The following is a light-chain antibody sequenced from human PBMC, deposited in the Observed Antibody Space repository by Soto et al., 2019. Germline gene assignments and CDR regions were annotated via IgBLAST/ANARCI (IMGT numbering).Light chain of an antibody. V-gene: IGLV2-14*01. CDR2: EVS. Sequence: QSALTQPASVSGSPGQSIAISCTGTSNDVGGYNFVSWYQQHPGKAPQLIVHEVSNRPSGVSDRFSGSKSGNTASLTISGLQAVVWSDYCCVSHPPSNPRLFATGPKVTVL. CDR1: SNDVGGYNF. CDR3: VSHPPSNPRL. J-gene: IGLJ1*01.